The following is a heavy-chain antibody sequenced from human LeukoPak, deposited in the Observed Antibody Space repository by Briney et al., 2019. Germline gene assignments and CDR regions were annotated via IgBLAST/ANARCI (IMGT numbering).Heavy chain of an antibody. CDR2: INHSGST. Sequence: SETLSLTCAVYGGSFSGYYWSWIRQPPGNGLEWIGEINHSGSTNYNPSLKSRVTISVDTSKNQFSLKLSSVTAADTAVYYCARHMNVLLWFGESGIFDYWGQGTLVTVSS. CDR3: ARHMNVLLWFGESGIFDY. CDR1: GGSFSGYY. V-gene: IGHV4-34*01. J-gene: IGHJ4*02. D-gene: IGHD3-10*01.